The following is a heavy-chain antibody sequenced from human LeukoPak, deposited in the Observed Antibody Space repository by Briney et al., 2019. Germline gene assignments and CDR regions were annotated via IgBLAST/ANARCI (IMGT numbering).Heavy chain of an antibody. V-gene: IGHV3-7*01. Sequence: GGSLRLSCAGSGFTFSRNWMSWVRQAPGKGLEWVANIKQDGTEKYYLDSVKGRFIISRDNAKNSLYLQMNSLRVEDTAVYYCARDSDYSDYDWGQGTLVPVSS. CDR1: GFTFSRNW. D-gene: IGHD4-11*01. J-gene: IGHJ4*02. CDR2: IKQDGTEK. CDR3: ARDSDYSDYD.